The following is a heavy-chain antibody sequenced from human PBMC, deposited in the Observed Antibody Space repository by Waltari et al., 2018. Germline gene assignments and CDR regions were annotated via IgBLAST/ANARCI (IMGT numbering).Heavy chain of an antibody. CDR3: ARGKGIEGWYFDL. Sequence: QLQLQESGPGLVKPSETLSLTCTVSGGSISSRSYYWGWIRQPPGKGLEWIGSIYYSGSTYYNPSLKSRVTISVDTSKNQFSLKLSSVTAADTAVYYCARGKGIEGWYFDLWGRGTLVTVSS. D-gene: IGHD2-21*01. CDR1: GGSISSRSYY. V-gene: IGHV4-39*07. CDR2: IYYSGST. J-gene: IGHJ2*01.